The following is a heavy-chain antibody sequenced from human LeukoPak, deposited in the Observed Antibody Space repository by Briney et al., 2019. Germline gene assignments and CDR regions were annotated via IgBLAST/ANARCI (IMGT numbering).Heavy chain of an antibody. Sequence: SETLSLTCTVSGGSISSYYWSWIRQPPGKGLEWIGYIYYSGSTNYNPSLKSRVTISVDTSKNQFSLKLSSVTATDTAVYYCARELIRYYYGSGSYSNWFDPWGQGTLVTVSS. CDR2: IYYSGST. V-gene: IGHV4-59*12. CDR3: ARELIRYYYGSGSYSNWFDP. J-gene: IGHJ5*02. D-gene: IGHD3-10*01. CDR1: GGSISSYY.